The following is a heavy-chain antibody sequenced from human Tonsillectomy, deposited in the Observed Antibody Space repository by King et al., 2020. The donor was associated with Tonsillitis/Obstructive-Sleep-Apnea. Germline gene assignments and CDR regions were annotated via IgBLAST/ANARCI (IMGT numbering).Heavy chain of an antibody. V-gene: IGHV3-11*05. CDR2: ISSVSSHT. CDR3: ARDDELDV. CDR1: VCTCSDHY. Sequence: VQLVESGGGLVKPGGSLRLSCAAAVCTCSDHYISWIRQAPGKGLEWVSYISSVSSHTNYADSVKDRLTISRDNAKNSLYLQMNSLRAEDTAVYYCARDDELDVWGEGTTVTVSS. J-gene: IGHJ6*04.